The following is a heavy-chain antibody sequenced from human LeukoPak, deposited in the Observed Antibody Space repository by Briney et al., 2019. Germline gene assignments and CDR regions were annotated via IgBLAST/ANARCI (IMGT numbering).Heavy chain of an antibody. CDR2: IIPIFGTA. CDR3: ARSPYFGVVTPDY. D-gene: IGHD3-3*01. CDR1: GGTFSSYA. J-gene: IGHJ4*02. V-gene: IGHV1-69*05. Sequence: EASVKVSCKASGGTFSSYAISWVRQAPGQGLEWMGGIIPIFGTANYAQKFQGRVTITTDESTSTAYMELSSLRSEDTAVYYCARSPYFGVVTPDYWGQGTLVTVSS.